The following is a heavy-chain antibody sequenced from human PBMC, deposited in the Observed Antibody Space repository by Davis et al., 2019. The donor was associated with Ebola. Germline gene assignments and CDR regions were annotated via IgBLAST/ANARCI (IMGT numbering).Heavy chain of an antibody. D-gene: IGHD1-14*01. CDR2: IYYSGST. CDR3: ARENQGSYYYYGMDV. J-gene: IGHJ6*02. CDR1: GGSFSGYY. V-gene: IGHV4-34*11. Sequence: MPSETLSLTCAVYGGSFSGYYWSWIRQPPGKGLEWIGYIYYSGSTNYNPSLKSRVTISVDTSKNQFSLKLSSVTAADTAVYYCARENQGSYYYYGMDVWGQGTTVTVSS.